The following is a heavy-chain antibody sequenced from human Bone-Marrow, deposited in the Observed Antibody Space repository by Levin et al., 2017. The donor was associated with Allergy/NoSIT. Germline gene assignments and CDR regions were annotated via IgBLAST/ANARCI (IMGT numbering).Heavy chain of an antibody. Sequence: PGGSLRLSCAASGFTFSDCWMSWVRQAPGKGLQWVANINQDGRTKNYLDSVKGRFTISRDNAKNSLNLQMDSLRVEDTAVYYCMRGIPKGSGNSFIPAWGQGTLVTVSS. CDR1: GFTFSDCW. CDR3: MRGIPKGSGNSFIPA. CDR2: INQDGRTK. J-gene: IGHJ5*02. V-gene: IGHV3-7*01. D-gene: IGHD2-15*01.